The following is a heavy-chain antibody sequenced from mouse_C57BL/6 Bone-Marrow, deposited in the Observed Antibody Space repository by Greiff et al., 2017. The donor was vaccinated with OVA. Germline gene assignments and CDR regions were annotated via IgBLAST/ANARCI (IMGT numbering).Heavy chain of an antibody. CDR3: ARSRYGSSPYYAMDY. V-gene: IGHV1-82*01. CDR2: IYPGDGDT. Sequence: VKLQESGPELVKPGASVKISCKASGYAFSSSWMNWVKQRPGKGLEWIGRIYPGDGDTNYNGKFKGKATLTADKSSSTAYMQLSSLTSEDSAVYFCARSRYGSSPYYAMDYWGQGTSVTVSS. CDR1: GYAFSSSW. J-gene: IGHJ4*01. D-gene: IGHD1-1*01.